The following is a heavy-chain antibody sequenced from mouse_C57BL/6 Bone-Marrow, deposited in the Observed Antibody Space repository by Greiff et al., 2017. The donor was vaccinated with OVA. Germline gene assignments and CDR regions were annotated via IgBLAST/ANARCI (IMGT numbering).Heavy chain of an antibody. V-gene: IGHV3-6*01. CDR1: GYSITSGYY. J-gene: IGHJ3*01. Sequence: EVKLQESGPGLVKPSQSLSLTCSVTGYSITSGYYWNWIRQFPGNKLEWMGYISYDGSNNYNPSLKNRISITRDTSKNQFFLKLNSVTTEDTATYYCARYYYGSRDWGQGTLVTVSA. CDR2: ISYDGSN. CDR3: ARYYYGSRD. D-gene: IGHD1-1*01.